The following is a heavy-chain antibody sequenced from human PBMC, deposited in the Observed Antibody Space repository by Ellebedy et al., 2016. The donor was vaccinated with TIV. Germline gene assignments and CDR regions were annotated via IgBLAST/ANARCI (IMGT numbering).Heavy chain of an antibody. J-gene: IGHJ2*01. CDR3: TRDPGGIYDL. Sequence: PGGSLRLSCAASGFTFNDHYMDWVRQSPGKGLEYVGRTRNKVNTYTTEYAASVRGRFTISRDNSQNPLDLQMNRLKTEDTAAYYCTRDPGGIYDLWGRGTLVTVSS. CDR2: TRNKVNTYTT. D-gene: IGHD1-14*01. CDR1: GFTFNDHY. V-gene: IGHV3-72*01.